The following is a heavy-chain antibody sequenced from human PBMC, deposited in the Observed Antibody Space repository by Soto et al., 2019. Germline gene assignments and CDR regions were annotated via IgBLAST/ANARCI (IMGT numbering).Heavy chain of an antibody. J-gene: IGHJ4*02. V-gene: IGHV1-69*06. CDR2: IIPIFGTA. Sequence: QVQLVQSGAEVKMPGASVKVSCKASGGTFSSYAISWVRQAPGQGLEWMGGIIPIFGTANYAQKFQGRVTITADKSTSTAYMELSSLRSEDTAVYYCARGIIRTTVTKTHLDYWGQGTLVTVSS. D-gene: IGHD4-17*01. CDR3: ARGIIRTTVTKTHLDY. CDR1: GGTFSSYA.